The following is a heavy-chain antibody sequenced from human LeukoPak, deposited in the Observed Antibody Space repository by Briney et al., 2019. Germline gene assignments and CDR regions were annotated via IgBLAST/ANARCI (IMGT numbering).Heavy chain of an antibody. CDR3: AKERREQWLLHSAFDI. V-gene: IGHV7-4-1*02. CDR1: GYTFTSYA. Sequence: ASVKVSCKASGYTFTSYALNWVRQTPGQGLEWMGWIDTNTGNPTYAQGFTGRFVFSLDTSVNTAYLQISGLQAEDTALYYCAKERREQWLLHSAFDIWGQGTMVTIST. CDR2: IDTNTGNP. D-gene: IGHD6-19*01. J-gene: IGHJ3*02.